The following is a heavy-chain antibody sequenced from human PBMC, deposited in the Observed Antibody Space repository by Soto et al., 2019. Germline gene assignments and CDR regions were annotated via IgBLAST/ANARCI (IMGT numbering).Heavy chain of an antibody. J-gene: IGHJ5*02. V-gene: IGHV4-39*01. CDR3: ASLAGSSSWYKDWFDP. CDR1: GGSISSSSYY. Sequence: PSETLSLTCTVSGGSISSSSYYWGWIRQPPGKGLEWIGSIYYSGSTYYNPSLKSRVTISVDTSKNQFSLKLSSVTAADTAVYYCASLAGSSSWYKDWFDPWGQGTLVTVSS. CDR2: IYYSGST. D-gene: IGHD6-13*01.